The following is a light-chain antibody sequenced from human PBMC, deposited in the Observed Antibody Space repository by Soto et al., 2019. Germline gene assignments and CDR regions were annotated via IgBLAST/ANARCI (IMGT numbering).Light chain of an antibody. Sequence: EIVLTQSPGTLSLSPGERATLSCRASQSVSSSYLAWYQQKPGQAPRLLIYGASSRATDIPDRFSGSGSGTDLTLTISRLEREDFAVYYCQQYGSAPLTYGQGTKVEIK. V-gene: IGKV3-20*01. CDR2: GAS. CDR3: QQYGSAPLT. CDR1: QSVSSSY. J-gene: IGKJ1*01.